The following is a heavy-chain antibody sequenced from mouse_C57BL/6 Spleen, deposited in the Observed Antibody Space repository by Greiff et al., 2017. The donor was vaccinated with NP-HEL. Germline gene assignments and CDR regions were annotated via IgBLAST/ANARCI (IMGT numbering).Heavy chain of an antibody. CDR3: ARHYGNYDFDY. D-gene: IGHD2-1*01. J-gene: IGHJ2*01. CDR2: ISSGGSYT. Sequence: EVKVVESGGDLVKPGGSLKLSCAASGFTFSSYGMSWVRQTPDKRLEWVATISSGGSYTYYPDSVKGRFTISRDNAKNTLYLKMSSLKSADTAMYYCARHYGNYDFDYWGQGTTLTVSS. V-gene: IGHV5-6*01. CDR1: GFTFSSYG.